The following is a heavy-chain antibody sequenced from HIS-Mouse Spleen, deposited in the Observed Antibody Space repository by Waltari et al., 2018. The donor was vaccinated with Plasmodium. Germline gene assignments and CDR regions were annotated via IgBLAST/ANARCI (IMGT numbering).Heavy chain of an antibody. CDR1: GFTFSSSG. CDR3: AKVNWGDAFDI. Sequence: QVQLVESGGGVVQPGRSLRLSCAASGFTFSSSGRHWVRQAPGKGLEWVACISYDGSNKDYADSGKCRFTISRDKSKNTLYLQMNSLRAEDTAVYYCAKVNWGDAFDIWGQGTMVTVSS. D-gene: IGHD7-27*01. V-gene: IGHV3-30*18. J-gene: IGHJ3*02. CDR2: ISYDGSNK.